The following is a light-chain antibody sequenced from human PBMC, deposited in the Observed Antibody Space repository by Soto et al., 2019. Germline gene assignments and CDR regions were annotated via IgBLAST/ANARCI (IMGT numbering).Light chain of an antibody. CDR2: ADN. V-gene: IGLV2-23*01. J-gene: IGLJ2*01. Sequence: QSALAQPASVSGSPGQSITISCTGSSSDVGRYNLVSWYQQHPDKAPKLIIYADNERPSGVSDRFSGSKSGNTASLTIYGLQTEDEADYYFCSYAGGTSVIFGGGTKLTVL. CDR3: CSYAGGTSVI. CDR1: SSDVGRYNL.